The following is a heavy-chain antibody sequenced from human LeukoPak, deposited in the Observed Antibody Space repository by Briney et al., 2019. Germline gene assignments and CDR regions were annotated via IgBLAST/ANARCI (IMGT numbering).Heavy chain of an antibody. Sequence: PSETLPLTCTVSGGSISSSSYYRGWIRQPPGKGLEWIGSIYYSGSTYYNPSLKSRVTISVDTSKNQFSLKLSSVTAADTAVYYCARGKYQLLRDYYYYYMDVWGKGTTVTVSS. V-gene: IGHV4-39*01. J-gene: IGHJ6*03. CDR1: GGSISSSSYY. CDR2: IYYSGST. CDR3: ARGKYQLLRDYYYYYMDV. D-gene: IGHD2-2*01.